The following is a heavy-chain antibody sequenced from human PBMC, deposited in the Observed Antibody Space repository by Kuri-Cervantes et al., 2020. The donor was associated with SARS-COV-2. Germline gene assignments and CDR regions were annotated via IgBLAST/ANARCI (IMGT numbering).Heavy chain of an antibody. D-gene: IGHD4-17*01. CDR1: GFTFSSYA. J-gene: IGHJ4*02. CDR3: AKDDTCDYGPTYFDY. V-gene: IGHV3-23*01. Sequence: GESLKISCAASGFTFSSYAMSWVRQAPGKVLEWVSAISGSGGSTYYADSVKGRFTISRDNSKNTLYLQMNSLRAEDTAVYYCAKDDTCDYGPTYFDYWGQGTLVTVSS. CDR2: ISGSGGST.